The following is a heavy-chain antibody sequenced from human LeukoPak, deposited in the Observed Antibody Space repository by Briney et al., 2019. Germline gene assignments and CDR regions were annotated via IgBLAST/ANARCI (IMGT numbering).Heavy chain of an antibody. J-gene: IGHJ3*02. Sequence: GGSLRLSCSASGFTFSSYAMHWVRQAPGKGLEYVSAISSNGGSTYYADSVKGRFTISRDNSKNTLYLQMSSLRAEDTAVYYCARDFCSGGSCYPDAFDIWGQGTMVTVSS. V-gene: IGHV3-64D*06. D-gene: IGHD2-15*01. CDR1: GFTFSSYA. CDR3: ARDFCSGGSCYPDAFDI. CDR2: ISSNGGST.